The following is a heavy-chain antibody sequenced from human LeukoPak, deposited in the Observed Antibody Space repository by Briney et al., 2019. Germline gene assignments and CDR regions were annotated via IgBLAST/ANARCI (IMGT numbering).Heavy chain of an antibody. V-gene: IGHV4-34*01. CDR3: AMYIWFGELPLDY. Sequence: SETLSLTCAVYGGSFSGYYWSWIRQPPGKGLEWIGEINHSGSTNYNPSLKRRLTIAVDTSKNQFSVKLSSVTAAHTAVYYCAMYIWFGELPLDYWGQGTLVTVSP. D-gene: IGHD3-10*01. CDR2: INHSGST. CDR1: GGSFSGYY. J-gene: IGHJ4*02.